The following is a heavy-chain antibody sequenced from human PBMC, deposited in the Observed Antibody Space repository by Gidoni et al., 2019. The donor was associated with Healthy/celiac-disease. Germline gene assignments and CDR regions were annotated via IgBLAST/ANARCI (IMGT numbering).Heavy chain of an antibody. CDR3: ADLSSGYYYG. J-gene: IGHJ4*02. CDR2: ISYDGSNK. CDR1: GFTFSSYG. V-gene: IGHV3-30*03. Sequence: QVQLVEAGGGVVQPGRSLRLACEASGFTFSSYGMHWVRQAPGKGLEWVAVISYDGSNKSYADSVKGRFTISRDNSKNTLYLQMNSLRAEDTAVYYCADLSSGYYYGWGQGTLVTVSS. D-gene: IGHD3-22*01.